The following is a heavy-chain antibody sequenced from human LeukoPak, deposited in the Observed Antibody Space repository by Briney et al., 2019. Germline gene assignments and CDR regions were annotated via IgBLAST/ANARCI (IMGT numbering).Heavy chain of an antibody. CDR2: VYHSGST. J-gene: IGHJ5*02. V-gene: IGHV4-38-2*02. Sequence: PSETLSLTCTFFGSSISDNYYWGWIRRPPGKGLEWIGSVYHSGSTYYNPSLKSRVTLSVDTSNNHFSLKLRSVTAADTAVYYCARHNYYHFWSTLNWFDPWGQGTLVTVSS. D-gene: IGHD3-3*01. CDR3: ARHNYYHFWSTLNWFDP. CDR1: GSSISDNYY.